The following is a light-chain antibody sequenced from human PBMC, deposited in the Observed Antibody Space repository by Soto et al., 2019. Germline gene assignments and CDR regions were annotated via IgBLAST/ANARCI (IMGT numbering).Light chain of an antibody. Sequence: QSALTQPASVSGSPGQSITISCTGTSSDVGGYNYVSWYQQHPGKAPKLMIYEVSNRPSGVSNRLSGSKSGNTASLTISGLQAEDEADYYCSSYTSSIFYVFGTGTKVTVL. J-gene: IGLJ1*01. V-gene: IGLV2-14*01. CDR2: EVS. CDR1: SSDVGGYNY. CDR3: SSYTSSIFYV.